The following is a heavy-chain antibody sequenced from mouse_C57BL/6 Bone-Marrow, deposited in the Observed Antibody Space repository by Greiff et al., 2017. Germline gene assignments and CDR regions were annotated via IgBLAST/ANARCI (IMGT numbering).Heavy chain of an antibody. J-gene: IGHJ4*01. V-gene: IGHV6-3*01. Sequence: EVKLMESGGGLVQPGGSMKLSCVASGFTFSNYWMNWVRQSPEKGLEWVAQIRLKSDTYATHYAESVKGRFTISRDDAKSSVYLQMNNLRAEDTGIYYCTDHSSGPGAMDYWGQGTSVTVSS. D-gene: IGHD3-2*02. CDR3: TDHSSGPGAMDY. CDR1: GFTFSNYW. CDR2: IRLKSDTYAT.